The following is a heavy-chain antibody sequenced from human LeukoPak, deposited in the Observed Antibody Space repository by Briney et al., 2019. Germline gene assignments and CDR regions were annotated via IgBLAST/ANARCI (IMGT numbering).Heavy chain of an antibody. CDR2: INHSGST. V-gene: IGHV4-34*01. CDR3: ARVRTGGYSYGYHPNWFDP. CDR1: GGSFSGYY. J-gene: IGHJ5*02. D-gene: IGHD5-18*01. Sequence: SETLSLTRAVYGGSFSGYYWSWIRQPPGKGLEWIGEINHSGSTNYNPSLKSRVTISVDTSKNQFSLKLSSVTAADTAVYYCARVRTGGYSYGYHPNWFDPWGQGTLVTVSS.